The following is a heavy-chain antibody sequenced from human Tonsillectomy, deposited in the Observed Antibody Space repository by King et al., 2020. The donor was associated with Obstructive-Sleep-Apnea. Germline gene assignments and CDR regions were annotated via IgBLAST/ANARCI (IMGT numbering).Heavy chain of an antibody. D-gene: IGHD5-18*01. CDR2: ISYSGVT. CDR3: ARDPGYRCFRV. Sequence: MQLQESGPGLVKSSQTLSLTCTVSGGSIRSSGYYWSWIRQHSGKGLEWIGYISYSGVTSYNPSLKSRVAMSIDMSKNQFSLNLRSLTAADTAVYYCARDPGYRCFRVWGQGTPGTVSS. V-gene: IGHV4-31*03. J-gene: IGHJ4*02. CDR1: GGSIRSSGYY.